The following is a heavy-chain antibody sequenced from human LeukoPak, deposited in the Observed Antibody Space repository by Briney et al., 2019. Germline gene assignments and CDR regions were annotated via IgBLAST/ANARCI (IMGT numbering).Heavy chain of an antibody. D-gene: IGHD6-13*01. Sequence: GGSLRLSCVASGFIFSSYNINWVRQAPGKGLEWVSYISANSGSTIYYADSVKGRFTISRDNAKNSLYLQMNSLRAEDTAVYYCAKDIVAAGLFFDYWGQGTLVTVSS. J-gene: IGHJ4*02. CDR2: ISANSGSTI. CDR3: AKDIVAAGLFFDY. CDR1: GFIFSSYN. V-gene: IGHV3-48*04.